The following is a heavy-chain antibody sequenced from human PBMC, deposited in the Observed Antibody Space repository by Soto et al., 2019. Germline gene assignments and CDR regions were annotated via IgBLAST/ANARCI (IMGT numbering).Heavy chain of an antibody. Sequence: QLQLQESGSGLVKPSQTLSLTCAVSGGSISSGGYSWSWIRQPPGKGLEWIGYIYHSGSTYYNPSLKSRVTTSVDRSKHQFSLKLSSVTAADTAVYYCASGPIGDYTDGFDYWGQGTLVTVSS. J-gene: IGHJ4*02. D-gene: IGHD4-17*01. V-gene: IGHV4-30-2*01. CDR3: ASGPIGDYTDGFDY. CDR2: IYHSGST. CDR1: GGSISSGGYS.